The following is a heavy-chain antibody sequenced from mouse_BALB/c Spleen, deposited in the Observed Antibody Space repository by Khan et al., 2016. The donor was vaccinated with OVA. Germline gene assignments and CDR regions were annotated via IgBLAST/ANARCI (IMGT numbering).Heavy chain of an antibody. D-gene: IGHD4-1*01. J-gene: IGHJ3*01. Sequence: EVELVESGGDLVKPGGSLTLSCAASGFTFSSYSMSWVRQTPDKRLEWVASISSGGDYTYYPDIVQGRFTISRDNAKNTLYLQMSSLKSEDTAMYYCSSHLTGSFAYWGQGTMVTVSA. CDR2: ISSGGDYT. CDR3: SSHLTGSFAY. CDR1: GFTFSSYS. V-gene: IGHV5-6*01.